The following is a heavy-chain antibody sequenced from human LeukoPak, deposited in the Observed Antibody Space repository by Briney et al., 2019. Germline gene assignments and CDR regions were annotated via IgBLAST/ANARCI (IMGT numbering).Heavy chain of an antibody. CDR3: AILPATNQYPFDY. Sequence: ASVKVSCKASGYTFTSYGISWVRQAPGQGLEWMGGIIPIFGTANYAQKFQRRVTITADKSTSTAYMELSSLRSEDTAVYYCAILPATNQYPFDYWGQGPLVTVSS. CDR1: GYTFTSYG. J-gene: IGHJ4*02. CDR2: IIPIFGTA. D-gene: IGHD2-15*01. V-gene: IGHV1-69*06.